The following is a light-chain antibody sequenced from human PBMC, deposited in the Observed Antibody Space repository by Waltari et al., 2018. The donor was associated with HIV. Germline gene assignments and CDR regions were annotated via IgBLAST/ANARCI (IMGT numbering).Light chain of an antibody. CDR1: DIDIGNYNL. V-gene: IGLV2-23*02. CDR3: LTYVSKTSTWQ. J-gene: IGLJ3*02. CDR2: DVS. Sequence: QSALTQPASVSGNPGQSVTITCTGTDIDIGNYNLLSWFQQHPGKAPNLLIDDVSKRPAGVSSRFSGSKSGYFASLTISGLLTEDESSYYCLTYVSKTSTWQFGGGTYLTV.